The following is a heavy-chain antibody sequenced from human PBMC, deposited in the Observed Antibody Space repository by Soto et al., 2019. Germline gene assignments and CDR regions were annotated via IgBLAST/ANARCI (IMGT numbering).Heavy chain of an antibody. CDR2: LWYDGTTT. CDR3: ARDPCFHCGSIPYLDS. V-gene: IGHV3-33*01. CDR1: GFTVSNTG. D-gene: IGHD2-2*01. Sequence: QVHLVESGGGVVRPGGSLRLSCAASGFTVSNTGMHWVRQAPGKGLEWVAVLWYDGTTTFYADSVRGRFTVSRDISVNTFYLQMNTLRAEDTAVYYCARDPCFHCGSIPYLDSWGQGTLVTVSS. J-gene: IGHJ4*02.